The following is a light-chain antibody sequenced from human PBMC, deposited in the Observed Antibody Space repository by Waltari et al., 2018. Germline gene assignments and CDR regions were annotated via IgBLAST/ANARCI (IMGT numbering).Light chain of an antibody. CDR1: SSTIGPNS. J-gene: IGLJ3*02. Sequence: QSVLTQPPSASGTPGQRVTFSCSGSSSTIGPNSVYWYQQLPGAAPKLRIYTNNQRPSGIPDRSSGSKSGTSASLAISGLLSEDETDYYCAAWDDSLSGWVFGGGTKVTVL. CDR2: TNN. CDR3: AAWDDSLSGWV. V-gene: IGLV1-47*01.